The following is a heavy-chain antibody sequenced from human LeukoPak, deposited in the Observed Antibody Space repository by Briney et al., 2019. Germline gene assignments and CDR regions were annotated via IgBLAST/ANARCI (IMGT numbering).Heavy chain of an antibody. CDR3: ATALPGDYPFDY. V-gene: IGHV3-30*03. J-gene: IGHJ4*02. CDR2: ISYDGSNK. Sequence: GGSLRPSCAASGFTFSSYWMSWVRQAPGKGLEWVAVISYDGSNKYYADSVKGRFTISRDNSKNTLYLQMNSLRAEDTAVYYCATALPGDYPFDYWGQGTLVTVSS. D-gene: IGHD4-17*01. CDR1: GFTFSSYW.